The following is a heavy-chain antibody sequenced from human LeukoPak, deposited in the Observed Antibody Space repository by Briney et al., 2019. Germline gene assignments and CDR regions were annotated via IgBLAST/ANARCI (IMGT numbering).Heavy chain of an antibody. CDR2: INPNSGDT. V-gene: IGHV1-2*02. J-gene: IGHJ4*02. D-gene: IGHD5-18*01. Sequence: AASVKVSCKASGYTFTGYYMHWVRQAPGQGLEWMGWINPNSGDTNYAQKFQGRVTMTRDTSISTAYMELSRLRSDDTAVYYCARARAAMVKLVDYWGQGTLVTVSS. CDR1: GYTFTGYY. CDR3: ARARAAMVKLVDY.